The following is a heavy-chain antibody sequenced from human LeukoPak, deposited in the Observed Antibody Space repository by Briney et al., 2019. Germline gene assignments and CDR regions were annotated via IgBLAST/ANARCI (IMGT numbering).Heavy chain of an antibody. CDR2: IYYSGNT. CDR1: GGSISSSSYY. V-gene: IGHV4-39*01. Sequence: PSETLSLTCTVSGGSISSSSYYWAWIRQPPGKGLERIGSIYYSGNTYYNPSLRRRVTISVDTSKNQFSLKLSSVTAADTAVYYCASQGGYSYGYYYYMDVCGKGTTVTVSS. CDR3: ASQGGYSYGYYYYMDV. D-gene: IGHD5-18*01. J-gene: IGHJ6*03.